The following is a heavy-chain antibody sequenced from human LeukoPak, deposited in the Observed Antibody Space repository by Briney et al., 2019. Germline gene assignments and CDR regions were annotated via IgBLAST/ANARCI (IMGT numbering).Heavy chain of an antibody. V-gene: IGHV3-21*01. J-gene: IGHJ4*02. CDR2: ISSSSRYI. Sequence: PGGSPRLSCAASGFTFSSYAMSWVRQAPGKGLEWVSSISSSSRYINYAASVKGRFTISRDNAKNSLYLQMNSLRAEDTALYYCARAGAETDPDYWGRGTLVTVSS. CDR3: ARAGAETDPDY. CDR1: GFTFSSYA.